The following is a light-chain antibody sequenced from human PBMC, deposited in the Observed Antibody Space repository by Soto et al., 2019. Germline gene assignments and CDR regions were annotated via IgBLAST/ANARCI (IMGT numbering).Light chain of an antibody. CDR3: QQRSDWPIT. CDR1: QSVRSH. Sequence: EIVLTQSPATLSLSPGERATLSCRGSQSVRSHLVWYQQKPGQAPRLLIYEASNRATGIPARFSGSGSGTDFTLTISSLEPEDFAVYYCQQRSDWPITFGQGTRLEN. CDR2: EAS. J-gene: IGKJ5*01. V-gene: IGKV3-11*01.